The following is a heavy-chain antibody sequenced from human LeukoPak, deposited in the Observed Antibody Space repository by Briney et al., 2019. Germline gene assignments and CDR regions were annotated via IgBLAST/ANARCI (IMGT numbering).Heavy chain of an antibody. CDR1: DGSFSGYY. CDR3: ARQDYYDDSAHYSAWFDS. J-gene: IGHJ5*01. Sequence: PETLSDTCAVYDGSFSGYYWSWIRQPPGKGLEWIGEVYHSGSANYNPSLKSRVTISADTSKSQFSLKMTSVTAADTAVYYCARQDYYDDSAHYSAWFDSWGQGTLVTVSS. V-gene: IGHV4-34*01. CDR2: VYHSGSA. D-gene: IGHD3-22*01.